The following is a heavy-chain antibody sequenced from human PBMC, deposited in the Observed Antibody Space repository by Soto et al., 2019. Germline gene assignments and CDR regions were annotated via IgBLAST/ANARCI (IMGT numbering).Heavy chain of an antibody. CDR2: ISSNGGST. D-gene: IGHD3-22*01. Sequence: PGGSLRLSCSASGFTFSSYAMHWVRQAPGKGLEYVSAISSNGGSTYYADSVKGRFTISRDNSKNTLYLQMSSLRAEDTAVYYCVKGRNYYDSSGYYHAEYFKHWGQGTQVTVSS. CDR3: VKGRNYYDSSGYYHAEYFKH. J-gene: IGHJ1*01. CDR1: GFTFSSYA. V-gene: IGHV3-64D*06.